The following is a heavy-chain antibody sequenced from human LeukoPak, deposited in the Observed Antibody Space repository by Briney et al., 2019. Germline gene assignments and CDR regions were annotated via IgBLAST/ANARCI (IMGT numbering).Heavy chain of an antibody. V-gene: IGHV4-61*01. D-gene: IGHD2-2*01. CDR1: GGSVSSGSYY. Sequence: SEALSLTCTVSGGSVSSGSYYWSWIRQPPGKGLEWIGYIYYSGSTNYNPSLKSRVTISVDTSKNQFSLKLSSVTAADTAVYYCARTIVVVPAADKSGWFDPWGQGTLVTVSS. J-gene: IGHJ5*02. CDR2: IYYSGST. CDR3: ARTIVVVPAADKSGWFDP.